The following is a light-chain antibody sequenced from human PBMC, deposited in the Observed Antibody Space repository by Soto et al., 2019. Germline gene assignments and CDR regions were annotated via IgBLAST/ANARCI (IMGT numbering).Light chain of an antibody. CDR1: QSLLYSSNNRNY. Sequence: DIVMTQSPDSLAVSLGETATINCKSSQSLLYSSNNRNYLVWYQHKPGHPPKLLIYWASTRDLGVPDRFSGSGSGTDFTLTISSLQAEDVAVCYCQQYFSTPITFGQGTRVEIK. CDR2: WAS. J-gene: IGKJ5*01. V-gene: IGKV4-1*01. CDR3: QQYFSTPIT.